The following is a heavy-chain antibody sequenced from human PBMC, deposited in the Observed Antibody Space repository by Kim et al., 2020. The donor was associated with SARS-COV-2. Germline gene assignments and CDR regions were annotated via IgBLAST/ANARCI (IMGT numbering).Heavy chain of an antibody. V-gene: IGHV3-74*01. D-gene: IGHD4-17*01. J-gene: IGHJ4*02. CDR3: ARDQLGDGDYVVGQ. Sequence: ADCVKGRFTISRDNAKNTMYLQMNSRRAEDTAGYYCARDQLGDGDYVVGQWGQGTLVTVSS.